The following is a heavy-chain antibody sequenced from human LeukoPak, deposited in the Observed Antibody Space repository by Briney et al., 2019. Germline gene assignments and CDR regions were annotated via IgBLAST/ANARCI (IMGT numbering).Heavy chain of an antibody. CDR1: GFTFSSYA. D-gene: IGHD1-20*01. Sequence: PGGSLRLSCAASGFTFSSYAMHWVRQAPGKGLERVAVMSYEGLNEYYADSVKGRFTISRDNSKNTLYLQMNSLRAEDTAVYYCAKVRITGDDAFDIWGQGTMVTVSS. V-gene: IGHV3-30-3*01. J-gene: IGHJ3*02. CDR2: MSYEGLNE. CDR3: AKVRITGDDAFDI.